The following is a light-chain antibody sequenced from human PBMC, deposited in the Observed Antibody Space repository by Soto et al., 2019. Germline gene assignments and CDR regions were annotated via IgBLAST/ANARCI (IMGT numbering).Light chain of an antibody. CDR3: AAWDDSLSGRV. CDR2: ANN. Sequence: QAVVTQPPSASGTPGQRVTISCSGSGSNVGTSYVYWYQQLPGTAPKLLIYANNQRPSGVPERFSGSKSGTSASLAISGLRSEDEADYYCAAWDDSLSGRVFGGGTKVTVL. CDR1: GSNVGTSY. J-gene: IGLJ3*02. V-gene: IGLV1-47*01.